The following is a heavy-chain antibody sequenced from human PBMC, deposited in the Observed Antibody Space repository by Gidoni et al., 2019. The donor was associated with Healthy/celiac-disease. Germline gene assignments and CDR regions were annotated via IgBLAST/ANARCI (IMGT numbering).Heavy chain of an antibody. V-gene: IGHV4-34*01. J-gene: IGHJ4*02. CDR3: ARAAGYDYVWGSYRYSPNFDY. CDR2: INHSGST. D-gene: IGHD3-16*02. Sequence: QVQLQQWGAGLLKPSETLSLTCAVYGGSFSGYYWSWIRQPPGKGLEWIGEINHSGSTNYNPSLKSRVTISVDTSKNQCSLKLSSVTAADTAVYYCARAAGYDYVWGSYRYSPNFDYWGQGTLVTVSS. CDR1: GGSFSGYY.